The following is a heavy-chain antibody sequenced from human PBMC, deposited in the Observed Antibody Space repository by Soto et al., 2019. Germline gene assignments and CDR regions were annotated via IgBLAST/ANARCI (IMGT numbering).Heavy chain of an antibody. Sequence: QVQLQESGPGLVKPSETLSLTCTVSGGSISSYYCSWIRQPPGKGLEWIGYIYYSESTNYNPSLKSRVTISVDTSKNQFSLKLSSVTAADTAVYYCARRWGAAVDYWGQGTLVTVSS. J-gene: IGHJ4*02. V-gene: IGHV4-59*08. CDR1: GGSISSYY. CDR2: IYYSEST. D-gene: IGHD1-26*01. CDR3: ARRWGAAVDY.